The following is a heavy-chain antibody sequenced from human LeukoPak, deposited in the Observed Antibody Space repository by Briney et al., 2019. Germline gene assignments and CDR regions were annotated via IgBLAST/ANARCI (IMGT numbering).Heavy chain of an antibody. J-gene: IGHJ4*02. CDR1: GYTFTSYG. CDR2: ISAYNGNT. V-gene: IGHV1-18*01. D-gene: IGHD5-18*01. Sequence: GASVTVSCKASGYTFTSYGISWVRQAPGQGLEWMGWISAYNGNTNYAQKLQGRVTMTTDTSTSTAYMELRSLRYDGTALYYCARDWIQLWRTRSYYFDYWGQGTLVTVSS. CDR3: ARDWIQLWRTRSYYFDY.